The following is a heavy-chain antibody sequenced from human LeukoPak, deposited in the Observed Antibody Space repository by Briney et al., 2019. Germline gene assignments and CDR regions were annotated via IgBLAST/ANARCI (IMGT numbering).Heavy chain of an antibody. CDR1: GFTVSSNY. D-gene: IGHD4-17*01. J-gene: IGHJ4*02. CDR3: ARAIYGDQFDY. CDR2: IYSGGST. V-gene: IGHV3-66*01. Sequence: PGGSLRLSCAASGFTVSSNYMSWVRQAPGKGLEWVSVIYSGGSTYYADSVKGRFTISRDNSKNTLYLQMNSLRAEDTAVYYCARAIYGDQFDYWGQGTLVTVSS.